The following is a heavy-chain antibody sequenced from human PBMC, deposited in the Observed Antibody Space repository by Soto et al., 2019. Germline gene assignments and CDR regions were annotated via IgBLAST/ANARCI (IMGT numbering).Heavy chain of an antibody. J-gene: IGHJ6*03. D-gene: IGHD3-3*01. CDR1: GGSISSSSYY. CDR3: ARXYXXDFWSGYYYYYYYMDV. V-gene: IGHV4-39*01. Sequence: QLQLQESGPGLVKPSETLSLTCTVSGGSISSSSYYWGWIRQPPGKGLEWIGSIYYSGSTYYNPSLKSRVTISVDTSKNQFSLKLSSVTAADTAVXYXARXYXXDFWSGYYYYYYYMDVWGKGTTVTVSS. CDR2: IYYSGST.